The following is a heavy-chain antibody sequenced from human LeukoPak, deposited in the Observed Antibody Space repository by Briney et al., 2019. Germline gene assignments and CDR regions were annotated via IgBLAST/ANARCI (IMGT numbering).Heavy chain of an antibody. Sequence: GGSLRLSCAASGFAVSSNFMSWVRQAPGKGLEWVSLIYSGGNTYYADSVKGRFTISRDNSKNTLYLQMNSLRAEDTAVYYCARHSSSPVRVVVVTPYWYFDLWGRGTLVTVSS. V-gene: IGHV3-53*01. J-gene: IGHJ2*01. CDR1: GFAVSSNF. D-gene: IGHD2-21*02. CDR2: IYSGGNT. CDR3: ARHSSSPVRVVVVTPYWYFDL.